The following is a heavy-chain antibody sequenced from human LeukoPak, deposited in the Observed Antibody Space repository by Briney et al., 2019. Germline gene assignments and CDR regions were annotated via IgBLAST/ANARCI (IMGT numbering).Heavy chain of an antibody. V-gene: IGHV4-59*01. CDR1: GDSISIYY. CDR3: ARGRGDSRGTSFDS. D-gene: IGHD3-22*01. CDR2: TYYTGST. J-gene: IGHJ4*02. Sequence: PSETLSLTCTVSGDSISIYYRSWIRQPPGKGLEWIGYTYYTGSTTYNPSLKSRLTISIDTSKNQFSLNLISLTAADTAVYYCARGRGDSRGTSFDSWGQGTLVTVSS.